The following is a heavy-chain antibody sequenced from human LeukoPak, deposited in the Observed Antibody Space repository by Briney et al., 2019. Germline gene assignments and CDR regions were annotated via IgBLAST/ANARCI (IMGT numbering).Heavy chain of an antibody. D-gene: IGHD1-1*01. Sequence: GASVKVSCKASGSTFSSYAISWVRQAPGQGLEWMGWMNPNSGNTGYAQKFQGRVTMTRNTSINTAYMELSSLRSEDTAVYYCARERGGGTTGTMTYDIWGQGTMVTVSS. V-gene: IGHV1-8*02. CDR3: ARERGGGTTGTMTYDI. J-gene: IGHJ3*02. CDR1: GSTFSSYA. CDR2: MNPNSGNT.